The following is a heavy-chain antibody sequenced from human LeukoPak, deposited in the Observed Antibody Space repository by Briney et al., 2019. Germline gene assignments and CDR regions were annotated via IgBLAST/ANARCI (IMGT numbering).Heavy chain of an antibody. D-gene: IGHD6-6*01. CDR3: ARDSRSPPNHIAARLEGAFDI. CDR2: ISSSSSYI. Sequence: GGSLRLSCAASGFTFSSYSMNWVRQAPGKGLEWVSSISSSSSYIYYADSVKGRFTISRDNAKNSLYLQMNSLRAEDTAVYYCARDSRSPPNHIAARLEGAFDIWGQGTMVTVSS. V-gene: IGHV3-21*01. CDR1: GFTFSSYS. J-gene: IGHJ3*02.